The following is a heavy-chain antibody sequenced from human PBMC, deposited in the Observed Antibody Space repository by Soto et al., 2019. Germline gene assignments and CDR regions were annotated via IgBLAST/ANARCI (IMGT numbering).Heavy chain of an antibody. V-gene: IGHV3-30-3*01. D-gene: IGHD1-7*01. CDR3: ARVKLELRLDYYYYGMDV. J-gene: IGHJ6*02. Sequence: GGSLRLSCAASGFTFSSYAMHWVRQTPGKGLEWVAVMSYDGSNKYYADSVKGRFTISRDNSKNTLYLQMNSLRAEDTAVYYCARVKLELRLDYYYYGMDVWGQGTTVTVSS. CDR2: MSYDGSNK. CDR1: GFTFSSYA.